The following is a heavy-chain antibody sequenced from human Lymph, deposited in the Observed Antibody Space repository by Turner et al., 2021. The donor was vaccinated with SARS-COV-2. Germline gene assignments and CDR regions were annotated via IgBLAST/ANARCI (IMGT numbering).Heavy chain of an antibody. D-gene: IGHD3-22*01. Sequence: QVQLVESGGGVVQPGRSLRLACAASGLTFSSCGMHWVRQALGKGLEWVAVIWYYVSNKYYAYSVKGRFTISRDNSKNTLYLQMNSLRADDTALYYFARETYYSFSRPLDYWGQGTLVTVAS. CDR3: ARETYYSFSRPLDY. CDR1: GLTFSSCG. J-gene: IGHJ4*02. V-gene: IGHV3-33*01. CDR2: IWYYVSNK.